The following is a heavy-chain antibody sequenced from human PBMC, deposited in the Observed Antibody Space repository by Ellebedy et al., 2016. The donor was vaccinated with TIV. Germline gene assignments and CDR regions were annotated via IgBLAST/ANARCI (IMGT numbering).Heavy chain of an antibody. V-gene: IGHV4-39*07. CDR3: ARDSDGDYTSFDL. Sequence: MPSETLSLTCSVSGVSISSSSDYWGWIRQPPGKGLEWIGSVDYSGRAYNNPSLKSRVTSSVDTSKNQFSLKLTSVTAADTAVYCCARDSDGDYTSFDLWGRGALVIVSS. D-gene: IGHD4-17*01. CDR2: VDYSGRA. J-gene: IGHJ2*01. CDR1: GVSISSSSDY.